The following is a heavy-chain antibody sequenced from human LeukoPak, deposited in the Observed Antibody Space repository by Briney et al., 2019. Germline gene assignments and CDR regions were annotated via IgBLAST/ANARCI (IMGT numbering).Heavy chain of an antibody. V-gene: IGHV3-48*01. D-gene: IGHD3/OR15-3a*01. CDR1: GFTFSSYS. CDR2: ISSSGSPI. CDR3: ARGRTGYYFDY. Sequence: GGSLRLSCAASGFTFSSYSINWVRQAPGKGLEWVSYISSSGSPIYYADSVRGRFTISRDNAKNSLYLQMNGLRAEDTAVYYCARGRTGYYFDYWGQGTLVTVSS. J-gene: IGHJ4*02.